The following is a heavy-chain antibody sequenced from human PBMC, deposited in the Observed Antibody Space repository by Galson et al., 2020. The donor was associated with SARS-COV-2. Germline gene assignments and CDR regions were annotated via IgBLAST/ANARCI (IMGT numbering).Heavy chain of an antibody. CDR3: ARDEGIRGYDNGGLYDGWDV. Sequence: GESLKISCAASGFPFSTYSMNWVRLAPGKGLELVSSISTSSSYTYYVDSVKGRFSISRDNPRNYLYLQMNSLRAEDTAVYYCARDEGIRGYDNGGLYDGWDVWGQGTTVTVSS. D-gene: IGHD5-18*01. V-gene: IGHV3-21*01. CDR1: GFPFSTYS. J-gene: IGHJ6*02. CDR2: ISTSSSYT.